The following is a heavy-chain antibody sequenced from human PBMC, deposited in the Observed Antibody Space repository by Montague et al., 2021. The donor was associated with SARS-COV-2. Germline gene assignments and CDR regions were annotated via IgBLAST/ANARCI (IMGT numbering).Heavy chain of an antibody. V-gene: IGHV4-4*02. CDR2: IYHSGST. CDR1: GGSISSGNW. CDR3: ARRSRVVTAIWALRTSLSSWFDP. D-gene: IGHD2-21*02. Sequence: SETLSLTCAVSGGSISSGNWWSWVRQPPGKGLEWIGEIYHSGSTNYNPSLKSRVTISLDTSKNQFSLKLSSVTAADTAVYYCARRSRVVTAIWALRTSLSSWFDPWGQGTLVTVSS. J-gene: IGHJ5*02.